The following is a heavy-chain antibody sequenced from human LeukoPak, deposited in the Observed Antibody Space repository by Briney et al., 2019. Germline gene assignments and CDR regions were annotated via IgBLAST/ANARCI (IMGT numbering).Heavy chain of an antibody. D-gene: IGHD3-3*01. Sequence: SETLSLTCTVSGGSISSYYWSWIWQPAGQGLGWNGRIYTSGSTNYNPSLKSRVTMSVHTSKNQFSLKLSSVTGADTAVYYCARGAIFGVVIMNYYMDVWGKGTTVAVSS. J-gene: IGHJ6*03. V-gene: IGHV4-4*07. CDR1: GGSISSYY. CDR3: ARGAIFGVVIMNYYMDV. CDR2: IYTSGST.